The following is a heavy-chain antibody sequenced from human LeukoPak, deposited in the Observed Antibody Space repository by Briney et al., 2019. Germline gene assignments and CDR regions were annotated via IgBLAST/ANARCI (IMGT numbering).Heavy chain of an antibody. CDR1: GFTFSSYW. CDR2: IYSDGSRT. J-gene: IGHJ4*02. V-gene: IGHV3-74*01. CDR3: AKDYAVGSIDY. Sequence: GGSLRLSCAASGFTFSSYWMHWVRHGAGKGLVWVSRIYSDGSRTTYADSVKGRFTISRDNSKNTVSLQMESLRAEDTALYYCAKDYAVGSIDYWGQGTLVTVSS. D-gene: IGHD3-16*01.